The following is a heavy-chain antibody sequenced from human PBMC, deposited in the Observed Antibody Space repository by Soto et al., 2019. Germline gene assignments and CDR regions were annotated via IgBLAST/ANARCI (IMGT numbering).Heavy chain of an antibody. CDR1: GFTFNNYA. J-gene: IGHJ4*02. D-gene: IGHD3-10*01. V-gene: IGHV3-23*01. Sequence: GGSLRLSCAASGFTFNNYAMSWVRQAPGKGLEWVSAISATGGSTYYADSVKGRSTISRDNYKNTVYLQMNSLRAEDTAAYYCAKDQVYYYGSGISGYLDYWGQGILVTVSS. CDR3: AKDQVYYYGSGISGYLDY. CDR2: ISATGGST.